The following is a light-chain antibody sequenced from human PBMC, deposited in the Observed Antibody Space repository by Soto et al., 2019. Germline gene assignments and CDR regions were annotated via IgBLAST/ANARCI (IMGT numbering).Light chain of an antibody. CDR1: QIVSSC. CDR2: DAS. J-gene: IGKJ4*01. CDR3: PPRSPWLP. Sequence: MVVTNGPATLSLSPGERATLSCMASQIVSSCLAWYQQKPTEGARLLIYDASNRATGIPARFSGSGSGTAFTLTISSLEPKHFAVDHCPPRSPWLPSGGGNKVDI. V-gene: IGKV3-11*01.